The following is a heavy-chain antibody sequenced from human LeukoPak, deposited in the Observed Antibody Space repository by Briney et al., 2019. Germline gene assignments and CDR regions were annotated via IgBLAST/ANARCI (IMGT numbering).Heavy chain of an antibody. CDR2: ISDSGGTT. CDR1: GFPFSYYA. CDR3: QCFIAGSGFDY. J-gene: IGHJ4*02. D-gene: IGHD3-10*01. Sequence: PGGSLRLSCAASGFPFSYYAMTWVRQSPGEGVQWVSSISDSGGTTYYADSVKGRFTISRDNSKNTLYLQMNSLRAEDTAVYYCQCFIAGSGFDYWGQGTLVTVSS. V-gene: IGHV3-23*01.